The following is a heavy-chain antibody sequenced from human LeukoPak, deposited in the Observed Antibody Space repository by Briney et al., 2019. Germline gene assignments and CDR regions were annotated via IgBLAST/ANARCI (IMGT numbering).Heavy chain of an antibody. D-gene: IGHD2-2*02. J-gene: IGHJ6*03. CDR1: GGSISSYY. CDR3: ARVGYCSSTSCYTGYYYMDV. CDR2: IYYSGSN. V-gene: IGHV4-59*01. Sequence: PSETLSLTCTVSGGSISSYYWSWIRQPPGKGLEWIGYIYYSGSNNYNPSLKSRVTISVDTSKNQFSLKLSSVTAADTAVYYCARVGYCSSTSCYTGYYYMDVWGKGTTVTVSS.